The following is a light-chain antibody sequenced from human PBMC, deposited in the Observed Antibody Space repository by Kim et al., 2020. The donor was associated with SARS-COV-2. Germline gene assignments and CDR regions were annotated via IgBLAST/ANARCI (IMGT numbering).Light chain of an antibody. CDR3: QQRSNWFT. CDR1: QSVSKY. CDR2: DAS. Sequence: LSLSPGERATLSCRASQSVSKYLAWYQQKPGQAPRLLIYDASNRATGIPARFSGSGSGTDFTLTISSLEPEDFAVYYCQQRSNWFTFGQGTKLEI. V-gene: IGKV3-11*01. J-gene: IGKJ2*01.